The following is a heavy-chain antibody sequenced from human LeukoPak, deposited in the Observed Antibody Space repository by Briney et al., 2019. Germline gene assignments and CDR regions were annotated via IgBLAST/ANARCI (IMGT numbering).Heavy chain of an antibody. V-gene: IGHV3-74*01. D-gene: IGHD3-10*01. CDR3: VRGGFGHAMDV. CDR2: IHNDGSGT. CDR1: GFTLYTFGSYW. J-gene: IGHJ6*02. Sequence: PGGSLRLSCAASGFTLYTFGSYWMHWVRQAPGKGLVWVSVIHNDGSGTNYADSLKGRTPISRDNAKNTLYLQMTSLGAEDTGAYYCVRGGFGHAMDVWGQGTTVIVSS.